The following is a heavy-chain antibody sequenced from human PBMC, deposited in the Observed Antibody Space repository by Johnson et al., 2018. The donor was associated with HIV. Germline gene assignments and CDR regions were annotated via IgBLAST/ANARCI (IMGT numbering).Heavy chain of an antibody. CDR3: ARRVEGRRSANDAFDI. J-gene: IGHJ3*02. D-gene: IGHD1-1*01. Sequence: VQLVESGGGVVRPGGSLRLTCEASGFIFSDYYMSWIRQAPGKGLEWVSYISSSGSTIYYADSVKGRFPISRDNSKNTLYLQMNSLRAEDTAVYYCARRVEGRRSANDAFDIWGQGTMVTVSS. V-gene: IGHV3-11*04. CDR1: GFIFSDYY. CDR2: ISSSGSTI.